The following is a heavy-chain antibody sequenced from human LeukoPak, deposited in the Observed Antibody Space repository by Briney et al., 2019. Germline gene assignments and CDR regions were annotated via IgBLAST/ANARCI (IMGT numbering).Heavy chain of an antibody. J-gene: IGHJ4*02. CDR1: GGSISSYY. V-gene: IGHV4-4*07. CDR3: ARDDLGYCSGGSCYPFDY. CDR2: IYTSGST. D-gene: IGHD2-15*01. Sequence: SETLSLTCTVSGGSISSYYWSWIRQPPGKGLEWIGRIYTSGSTNYNPSLKSRVTISVDTSKNQFSLKLSSVTAADTAVYYCARDDLGYCSGGSCYPFDYWGQGTLVTVSS.